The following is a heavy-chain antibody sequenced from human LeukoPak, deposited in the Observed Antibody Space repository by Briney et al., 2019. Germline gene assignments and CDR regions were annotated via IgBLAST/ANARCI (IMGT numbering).Heavy chain of an antibody. D-gene: IGHD4/OR15-4a*01. V-gene: IGHV3-7*01. CDR2: IKEDGGET. CDR1: GFVFSNYW. J-gene: IGHJ4*02. Sequence: QSGGSLRLSCVASGFVFSNYWMGWVRQAPGKGLEWVANIKEDGGETYYVDSVKGRSTVSRDNAKNSLDLQMNSLRDEDTAVYYCARRKEVQTTFDYWGQGTLVTVSS. CDR3: ARRKEVQTTFDY.